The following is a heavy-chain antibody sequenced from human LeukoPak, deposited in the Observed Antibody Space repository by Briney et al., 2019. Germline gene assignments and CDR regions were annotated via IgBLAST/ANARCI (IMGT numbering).Heavy chain of an antibody. Sequence: ASVKVSCKASGYTFTGYYMHWVRQALGQGLEWMGWINPNSGGTNYAQKFQGRVTMTRDTSISTAYMELSRLRSDDTAVYYCARGILYSSGWYNWFDPWGQGTLVTVSS. CDR2: INPNSGGT. J-gene: IGHJ5*02. CDR3: ARGILYSSGWYNWFDP. V-gene: IGHV1-2*02. D-gene: IGHD6-19*01. CDR1: GYTFTGYY.